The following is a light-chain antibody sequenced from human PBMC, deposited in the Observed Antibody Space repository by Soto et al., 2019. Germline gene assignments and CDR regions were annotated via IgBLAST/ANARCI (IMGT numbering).Light chain of an antibody. Sequence: ENVLTQFPATLSLSPGESATLSCRASENVRVYLAWYHQKPGQAPRLLMYETSTRAPGIPRRFSGSGSGTDFPLSISSREPEDSGVYYFQQRNDWPALSFGGGTKVEIK. V-gene: IGKV3-11*01. CDR3: QQRNDWPALS. J-gene: IGKJ4*01. CDR2: ETS. CDR1: ENVRVY.